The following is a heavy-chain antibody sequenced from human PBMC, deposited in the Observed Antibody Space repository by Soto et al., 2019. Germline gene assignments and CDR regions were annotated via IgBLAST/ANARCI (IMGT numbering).Heavy chain of an antibody. CDR2: MSYDGSDT. Sequence: GGSLRLSCVGSGFIFSNNGMPWVRQTPGKGLEWVAFMSYDGSDTFYADSVKGRFTISRDNSKNTLFLHMMNLVAEDKGMYYCTIVRLADPALDHWSQGALATVSS. CDR3: TIVRLADPALDH. V-gene: IGHV3-30*02. CDR1: GFIFSNNG. D-gene: IGHD2-2*01. J-gene: IGHJ4*02.